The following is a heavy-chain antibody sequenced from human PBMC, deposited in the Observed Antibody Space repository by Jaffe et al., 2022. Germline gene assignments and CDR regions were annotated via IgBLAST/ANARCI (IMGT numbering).Heavy chain of an antibody. CDR3: ARGGGEQAPWELHHY. V-gene: IGHV4-34*02. Sequence: QVQVQQWGAGLLKPSETLSLTCAVYGGSFSGYHWSWIRQPPGKGLEWIGEIDHNGRTNYNASLKSRVTISVGTPNNQFSLKLTSVTAADTAVYYCARGGGEQAPWELHHYWGQGTLVTVSS. D-gene: IGHD1-26*01. CDR2: IDHNGRT. CDR1: GGSFSGYH. J-gene: IGHJ4*02.